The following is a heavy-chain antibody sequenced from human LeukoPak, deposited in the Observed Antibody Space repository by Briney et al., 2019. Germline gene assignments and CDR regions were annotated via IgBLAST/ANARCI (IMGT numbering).Heavy chain of an antibody. Sequence: GRSLRLSCAPSGFTFSRHGMHWVRQAPGKGLEWVAIISNDGSRKYYAHSVKGRFTISKDNAKNSLYLQMNSLRAEDTALYHCARNNAMDVWGQGTTVIVSS. CDR3: ARNNAMDV. CDR2: ISNDGSRK. V-gene: IGHV3-30*03. CDR1: GFTFSRHG. J-gene: IGHJ6*02. D-gene: IGHD2-8*01.